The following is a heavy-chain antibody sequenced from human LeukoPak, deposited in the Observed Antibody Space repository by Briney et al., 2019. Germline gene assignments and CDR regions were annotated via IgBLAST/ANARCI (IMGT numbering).Heavy chain of an antibody. CDR1: GGSISSYY. CDR3: ARDGIGDTMVRTEYFQH. V-gene: IGHV4-59*01. D-gene: IGHD3-10*01. Sequence: RTSETLSLTCTVSGGSISSYYWSWIRQPPGKGLEWIGYIYYSGSTNYNPSLKSRVTISVDTSKNQFSLKLSSVTAADTAVYYCARDGIGDTMVRTEYFQHWGQGTLVTVSS. J-gene: IGHJ1*01. CDR2: IYYSGST.